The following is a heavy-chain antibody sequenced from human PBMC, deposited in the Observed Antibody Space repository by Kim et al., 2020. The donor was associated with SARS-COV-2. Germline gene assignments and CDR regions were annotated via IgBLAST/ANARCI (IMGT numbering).Heavy chain of an antibody. CDR1: GFTFSSYW. V-gene: IGHV3-7*01. Sequence: GGSLRLSCAASGFTFSSYWMSWVRQAPGKGLEWVANIKQDGSEKYYADSVKGRFTISRDNDKNSLYLQMNSLRAEDTAVYYFATEYEQWLKFDVWGQGTLVTVSS. CDR3: ATEYEQWLKFDV. J-gene: IGHJ4*02. D-gene: IGHD6-19*01. CDR2: IKQDGSEK.